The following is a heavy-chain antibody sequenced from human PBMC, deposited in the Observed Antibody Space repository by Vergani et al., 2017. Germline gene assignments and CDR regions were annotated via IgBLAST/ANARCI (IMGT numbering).Heavy chain of an antibody. CDR2: INPNSGDT. Sequence: QVQLVQSGAEVRKPGASVKVSCKASGYTFTNYGITWVRQAPGQGLEWMGRINPNSGDTNYAQKFQGRVTMTRDTSISTAYMELSRLRSDDTAVYYCARGMGTLYYYYYYMDVWGKGP. CDR1: GYTFTNYG. CDR3: ARGMGTLYYYYYYMDV. V-gene: IGHV1-2*06. J-gene: IGHJ6*03. D-gene: IGHD1-7*01.